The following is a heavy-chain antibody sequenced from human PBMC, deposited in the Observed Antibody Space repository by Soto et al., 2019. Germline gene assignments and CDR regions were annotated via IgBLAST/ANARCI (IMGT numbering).Heavy chain of an antibody. D-gene: IGHD4-17*01. Sequence: QVQLVQSGAEVKKPGSSVKVSCKASGGTFSSYTISWVRQAPGQGLEWMGRLIPILGIANYAQKFQGRVTITADKSTSTAYMELSSLRSEDTAVYYCARGPYGDYAGGWFDPWGQGTLVTVSS. J-gene: IGHJ5*02. V-gene: IGHV1-69*02. CDR1: GGTFSSYT. CDR2: LIPILGIA. CDR3: ARGPYGDYAGGWFDP.